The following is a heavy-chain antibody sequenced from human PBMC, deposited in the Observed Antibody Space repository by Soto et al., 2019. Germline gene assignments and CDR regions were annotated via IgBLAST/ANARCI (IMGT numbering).Heavy chain of an antibody. CDR3: ARARYRSGWYSYYYGMDV. Sequence: SLRLSCAASGFTFSSYGMHWVRQAPGKGLEWVAVIWYDGSNKYYADSVKGRFTISRDNSENTLYLQMNSLRAEDTAVYYCARARYRSGWYSYYYGMDVWGQGTTVTAP. J-gene: IGHJ6*02. D-gene: IGHD6-19*01. V-gene: IGHV3-33*01. CDR1: GFTFSSYG. CDR2: IWYDGSNK.